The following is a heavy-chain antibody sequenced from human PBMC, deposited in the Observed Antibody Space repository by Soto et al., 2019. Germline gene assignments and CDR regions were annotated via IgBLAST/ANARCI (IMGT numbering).Heavy chain of an antibody. V-gene: IGHV1-3*01. J-gene: IGHJ5*02. CDR3: ARRARITMVRGADWFDP. D-gene: IGHD3-10*01. CDR1: GYTFTSYA. CDR2: INAGNGNT. Sequence: GASVKVSCKASGYTFTSYAMHWVRQAPGQRLEWMGWINAGNGNTKYSQKFQGRVTITRDTSASTAYMELSSLRSEDTAVYYCARRARITMVRGADWFDPWGQGTLVTVSS.